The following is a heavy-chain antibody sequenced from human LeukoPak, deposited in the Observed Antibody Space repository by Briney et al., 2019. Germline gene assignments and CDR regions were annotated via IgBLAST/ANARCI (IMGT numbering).Heavy chain of an antibody. CDR3: ARLGYCSSTSCPRTFDY. Sequence: SETLSLTCAVYGGSFSGYYWSWIRQPPGKGLEWIGEINHSGRTNYNPSLKSRVTISVDTSKSQFSLKLSSVTAADTAVYYCARLGYCSSTSCPRTFDYWGQGTLVTVSS. CDR1: GGSFSGYY. V-gene: IGHV4-34*01. J-gene: IGHJ4*02. CDR2: INHSGRT. D-gene: IGHD2-2*01.